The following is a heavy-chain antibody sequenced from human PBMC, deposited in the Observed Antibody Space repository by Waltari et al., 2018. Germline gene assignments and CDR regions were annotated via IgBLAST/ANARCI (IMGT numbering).Heavy chain of an antibody. J-gene: IGHJ6*02. CDR2: IYYSGST. D-gene: IGHD3-3*01. Sequence: QVQLQESGPGLVKPSETLSLTCTVSGGSISSHYWSWIRQPPGKGLEWIGYIYYSGSTTYNPSLKSRVTISVETSKIQFSLKLSSGTAADTAVYYCARVIYDLWSGYYTGGDYYYYYGMDVWGQGTTVTVSS. V-gene: IGHV4-59*11. CDR1: GGSISSHY. CDR3: ARVIYDLWSGYYTGGDYYYYYGMDV.